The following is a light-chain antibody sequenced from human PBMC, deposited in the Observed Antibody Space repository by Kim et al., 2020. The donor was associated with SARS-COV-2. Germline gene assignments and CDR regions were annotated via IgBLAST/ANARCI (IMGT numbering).Light chain of an antibody. Sequence: DIHMTQSPPSLSASVGDRVTIPCRASQSIGTYLNWYQLKPGRAPKVLIYGVSSLQSGVPSRFSGSGSGTDFTLTISGLQLEDFATYVCQQTYSMPHTFGQGTKLEI. V-gene: IGKV1-39*01. CDR1: QSIGTY. CDR2: GVS. J-gene: IGKJ2*01. CDR3: QQTYSMPHT.